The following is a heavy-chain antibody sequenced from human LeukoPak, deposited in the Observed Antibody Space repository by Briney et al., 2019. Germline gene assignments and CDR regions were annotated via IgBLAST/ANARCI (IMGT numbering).Heavy chain of an antibody. CDR3: ATLYHGETDY. CDR2: ISSSSSYI. CDR1: GFTFSSYS. V-gene: IGHV3-21*01. J-gene: IGHJ4*02. D-gene: IGHD3-10*01. Sequence: GGSLRLSCAASGFTFSSYSMNWVRQVPGKGLEWVSSISSSSSYIYYADSVKGRFTISRDNAKNSLYLQMNSLRAEDTAVYYCATLYHGETDYWGQGTLVTVSS.